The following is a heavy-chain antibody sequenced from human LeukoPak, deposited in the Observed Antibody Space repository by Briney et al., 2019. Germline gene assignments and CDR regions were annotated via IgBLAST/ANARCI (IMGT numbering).Heavy chain of an antibody. CDR2: IYHSGNT. Sequence: PSETLSLTCTVFGYSISNGYYWGWIRQPPGKGLEWIGIIYHSGNTYYNPSLKSLVTISVDTSKNQFSLKLSSMTAADTAVYYCARASYSYDINGWVPFDYWGQGTLVTVSS. CDR1: GYSISNGYY. D-gene: IGHD3-22*01. CDR3: ARASYSYDINGWVPFDY. V-gene: IGHV4-38-2*02. J-gene: IGHJ4*02.